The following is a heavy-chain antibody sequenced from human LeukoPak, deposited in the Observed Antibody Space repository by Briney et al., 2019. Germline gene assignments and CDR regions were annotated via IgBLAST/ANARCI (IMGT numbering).Heavy chain of an antibody. CDR3: SGQLNPHKLPSLRVYYMDV. J-gene: IGHJ6*03. V-gene: IGHV4-34*01. D-gene: IGHD2-15*01. CDR1: GGSFSGYY. Sequence: SETLSLTCAVYGGSFSGYYWSWIRHPQGNGLEWIGEINHSGSTNSNPSPKSRVPISVDTSKTQFSLNLNSVTATATAGYYCSGQLNPHKLPSLRVYYMDVWGKGTTVTISS. CDR2: INHSGST.